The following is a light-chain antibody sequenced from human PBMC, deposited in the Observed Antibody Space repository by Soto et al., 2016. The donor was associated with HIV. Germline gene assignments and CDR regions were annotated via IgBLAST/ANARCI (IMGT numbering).Light chain of an antibody. CDR1: SLRSHY. CDR3: QVWDSSSDHWV. Sequence: SSELTQETGVSVALGRTVTITCRGDSLRSHYASWYQKKPGQAPKLLFYGKNNRPSGIPDRFSGSNSGNTATLTISRVEAGDEADYYCQVWDSSSDHWVFGGGTKLTVL. J-gene: IGLJ3*02. V-gene: IGLV3-19*01. CDR2: GKN.